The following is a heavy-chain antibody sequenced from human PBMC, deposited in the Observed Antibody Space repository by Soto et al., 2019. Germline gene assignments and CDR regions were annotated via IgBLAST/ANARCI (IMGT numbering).Heavy chain of an antibody. CDR1: GYTFTGYY. V-gene: IGHV1-2*02. Sequence: ASVKVSCKASGYTFTGYYMHWVRQAPGQGLEWMGWINPNSGGTKNAQKFQGRVTITRDTSVSTAYMELSRLRSEDTAVYYCARGGDYVFNGMDVWGQGTTVTVSS. CDR2: INPNSGGT. CDR3: ARGGDYVFNGMDV. J-gene: IGHJ6*02. D-gene: IGHD4-17*01.